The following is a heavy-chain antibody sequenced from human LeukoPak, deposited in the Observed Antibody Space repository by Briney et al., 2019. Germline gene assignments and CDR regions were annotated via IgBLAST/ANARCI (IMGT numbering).Heavy chain of an antibody. V-gene: IGHV4-38-2*02. J-gene: IGHJ6*03. CDR2: IYHSGST. Sequence: PSETLSLTCTVSGYSISSGYYWGWIRQPPGKGLEWIGTIYHSGSTYYNPSLKSRVTISVDTSKNQLSLKLSSVTAADTAVYYCTRGVGSGSYRYYYYYYMDVWGKGTTVTVSS. D-gene: IGHD1-26*01. CDR3: TRGVGSGSYRYYYYYYMDV. CDR1: GYSISSGYY.